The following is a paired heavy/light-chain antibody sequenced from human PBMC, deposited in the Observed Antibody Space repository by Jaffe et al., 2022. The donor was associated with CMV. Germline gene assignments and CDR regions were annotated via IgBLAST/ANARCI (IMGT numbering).Heavy chain of an antibody. Sequence: QVQLQESGPGLVKPSETLSLTCIVSGGSITSYYWSWIRQSPGKGLEWIGYISYSGGTNYNPSLKSRVTMSVDTSKNHFSLKLTSVTAADTAVYYCARHRDYSNYGDPRFHPFDPWGQGTLVTVSS. D-gene: IGHD4-4*01. V-gene: IGHV4-59*08. CDR1: GGSITSYY. CDR2: ISYSGGT. J-gene: IGHJ5*02. CDR3: ARHRDYSNYGDPRFHPFDP.
Light chain of an antibody. J-gene: IGLJ1*01. Sequence: QSALTQPRSVSGSPGQSVTVSCTGTSSDIGGYNYVSWYQQHPGKAPKLMIYDVKERPSGVPDRFSGSKSGYTASLTISGLQAEDEADYFCCSYAGSHTWVFGAGTKVTVL. CDR1: SSDIGGYNY. CDR2: DVK. V-gene: IGLV2-11*01. CDR3: CSYAGSHTWV.